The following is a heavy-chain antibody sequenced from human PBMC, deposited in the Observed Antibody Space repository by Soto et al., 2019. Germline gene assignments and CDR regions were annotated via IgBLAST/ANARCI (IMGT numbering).Heavy chain of an antibody. CDR2: IIPIFGTA. D-gene: IGHD6-13*01. CDR3: ARDDSSSWYNDVSYYGMDV. Sequence: QVQLVQSGAEVKKPGSSVKVSCKASGGTLSSYAISWVRQAPGQGLEWMGGIIPIFGTANYAQKFQGRVTITADESTSTAYMELSSLRSEDTAVYYCARDDSSSWYNDVSYYGMDVWGQGTTVTVSS. J-gene: IGHJ6*02. V-gene: IGHV1-69*12. CDR1: GGTLSSYA.